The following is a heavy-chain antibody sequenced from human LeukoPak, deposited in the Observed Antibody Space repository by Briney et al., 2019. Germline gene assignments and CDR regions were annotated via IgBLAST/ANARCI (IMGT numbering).Heavy chain of an antibody. D-gene: IGHD3-22*01. CDR3: ARVGSGYYYYFDY. J-gene: IGHJ4*02. CDR2: INPNSGGT. CDR1: GYTFTGYY. Sequence: ASVKVSCKASGYTFTGYYIHWVRQAPGQGLEWMGWINPNSGGTNYAQKFQGRVTMTRDTSISTAYMELSRLRSDDTAVYYCARVGSGYYYYFDYWGQGTLVTVSS. V-gene: IGHV1-2*02.